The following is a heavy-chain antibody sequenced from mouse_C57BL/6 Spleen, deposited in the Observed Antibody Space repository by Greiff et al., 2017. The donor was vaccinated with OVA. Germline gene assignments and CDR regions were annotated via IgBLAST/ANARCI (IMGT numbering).Heavy chain of an antibody. CDR3: ARHYYGSGGFDV. CDR2: IDPSDSYT. J-gene: IGHJ1*03. V-gene: IGHV1-69*01. D-gene: IGHD1-1*01. Sequence: QVQLQQPGAELVMPGASVKLSCKASGYTFTSYWMHWVKQRPGQGLEWIGEIDPSDSYTNYNQKFKGKSTLTVDKSSSTAYMQLSSLTSEDSAVYDCARHYYGSGGFDVWGTGTTVTVSS. CDR1: GYTFTSYW.